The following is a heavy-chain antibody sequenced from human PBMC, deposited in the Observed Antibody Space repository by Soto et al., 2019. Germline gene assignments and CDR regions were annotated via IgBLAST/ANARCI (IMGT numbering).Heavy chain of an antibody. V-gene: IGHV3-21*01. CDR2: IRGFSPYT. J-gene: IGHJ6*02. Sequence: KAGGSLRLSCVSSGFTFRTYTMNWVRQAPGKGLEWVSGIRGFSPYTFYAESVKGRFTISRDNAKNSLYLQMNGLRAEDTAVYYCAXDRGYDAHDYYYNAMDVWGQGTTVTVSS. CDR1: GFTFRTYT. CDR3: AXDRGYDAHDYYYNAMDV. D-gene: IGHD3-10*01.